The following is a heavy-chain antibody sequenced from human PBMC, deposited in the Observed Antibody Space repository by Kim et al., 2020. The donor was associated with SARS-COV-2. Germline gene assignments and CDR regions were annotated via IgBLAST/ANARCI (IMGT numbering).Heavy chain of an antibody. Sequence: SETLSLTCTVSGGSISSSSYYWGWIRQPPGKGLEWIGSIYYSGSTYYNPSLKSRVTISVDTSKNQFSLKLSSVIAADTAVYYCARRLGYCTGGVCSYYYYYYMDVWGKGTTVTVSS. CDR3: ARRLGYCTGGVCSYYYYYYMDV. CDR1: GGSISSSSYY. V-gene: IGHV4-39*01. J-gene: IGHJ6*03. D-gene: IGHD2-8*02. CDR2: IYYSGST.